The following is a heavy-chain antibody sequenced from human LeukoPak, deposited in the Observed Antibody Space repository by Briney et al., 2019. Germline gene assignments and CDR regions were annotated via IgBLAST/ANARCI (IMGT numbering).Heavy chain of an antibody. CDR1: GGSISSGGNY. J-gene: IGHJ5*02. D-gene: IGHD3-16*01. Sequence: SQALSLTCTVSGGSISSGGNYWTWIRQNPGKGLEWIGYINYSGNAYYNPSLKSRVTISVDTSKNQFSLKLSSVTAADTAVYYCARHYGPWGQGTLDTVSS. CDR2: INYSGNA. V-gene: IGHV4-31*03. CDR3: ARHYGP.